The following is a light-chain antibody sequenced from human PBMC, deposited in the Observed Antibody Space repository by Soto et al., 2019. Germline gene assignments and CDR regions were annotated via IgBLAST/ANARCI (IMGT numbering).Light chain of an antibody. CDR1: QSVNNN. CDR2: SAS. CDR3: QQYNKWPLT. V-gene: IGKV3-15*01. J-gene: IGKJ3*01. Sequence: EIVMTQSPVTLSVSPGERATLSCTASQSVNNNVAWYQQKPGHTPSLLIYSASIGATGTPARFSGSGSGSDFTLTSSSLQSDDFSVYYWQQYNKWPLTFGPGPKVDIK.